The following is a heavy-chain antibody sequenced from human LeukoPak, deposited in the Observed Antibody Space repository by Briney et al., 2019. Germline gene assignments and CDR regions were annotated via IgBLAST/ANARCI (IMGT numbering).Heavy chain of an antibody. CDR2: MNPNSGNT. CDR3: ARAPPWRYDFWSGYNYYYYYMDV. J-gene: IGHJ6*03. V-gene: IGHV1-8*01. D-gene: IGHD3-3*01. Sequence: ASVKVSCKASGYTFTSYDINWVRQAIGQGLEWMGWMNPNSGNTGYAQKFQGRVTMTRNTSISTAYMELSSLRSEDTAVYYCARAPPWRYDFWSGYNYYYYYMDVWGKGTAVTVSS. CDR1: GYTFTSYD.